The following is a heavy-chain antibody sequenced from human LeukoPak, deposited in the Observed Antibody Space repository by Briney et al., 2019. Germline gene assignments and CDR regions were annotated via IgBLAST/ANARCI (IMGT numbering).Heavy chain of an antibody. V-gene: IGHV4-39*01. CDR1: GGSISSSSYY. J-gene: IGHJ4*02. CDR3: AAGFDY. CDR2: IYYSGST. Sequence: SETLSLTCTVSGGSISSSSYYWGWIRQPPGKGLEWIGSIYYSGSTYYNPSLKSRVTISVDTSKIQFSLQLSFLTAADTAMYYCAAGFDYWGQGTLVTVSS.